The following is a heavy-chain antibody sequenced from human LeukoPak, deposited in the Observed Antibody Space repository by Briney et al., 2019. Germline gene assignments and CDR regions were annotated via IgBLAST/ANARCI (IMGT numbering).Heavy chain of an antibody. J-gene: IGHJ4*02. CDR2: ISGSGGST. Sequence: GGSLRLSCAASGFTFSSYAMSWVRQAPGKGLEWVSAISGSGGSTYYADSVKGRFTISRDNSKNTLYLQVNSLRAEDTAVYYCASMTTVTYTTFDYWGQGTLVTVSS. CDR1: GFTFSSYA. D-gene: IGHD4-17*01. V-gene: IGHV3-23*01. CDR3: ASMTTVTYTTFDY.